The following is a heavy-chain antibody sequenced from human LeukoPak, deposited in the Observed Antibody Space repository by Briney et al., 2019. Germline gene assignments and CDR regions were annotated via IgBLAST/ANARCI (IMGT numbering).Heavy chain of an antibody. CDR3: ARCRGYSSSWYGDAFDV. D-gene: IGHD6-13*01. CDR1: GFTFSSYW. Sequence: GGSLRLSCAASGFTFSSYWMSWVRQAPGKGLEWVANIKQDGSEKCYVDSVRGRFTISRDNAKNSLYLQMSSLRAEDTAVYYCARCRGYSSSWYGDAFDVWGQGTMVTVSS. V-gene: IGHV3-7*04. CDR2: IKQDGSEK. J-gene: IGHJ3*01.